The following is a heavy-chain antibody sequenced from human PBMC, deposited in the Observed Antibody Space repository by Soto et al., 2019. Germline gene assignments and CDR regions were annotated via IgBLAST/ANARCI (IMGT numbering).Heavy chain of an antibody. V-gene: IGHV4-30-4*01. Sequence: QVQLQESGPGLVKPSQTLSLTCTVSGGSISSGDYYWSWIRQPPGKGLEWIGYIYYSGSTYYNPSLESRVTISVDTSKNQCSLELSSVTAADTAVYYCASGVVDPGLGADFDYWGQGTLVTVSS. CDR2: IYYSGST. J-gene: IGHJ4*02. CDR1: GGSISSGDYY. D-gene: IGHD3-16*01. CDR3: ASGVVDPGLGADFDY.